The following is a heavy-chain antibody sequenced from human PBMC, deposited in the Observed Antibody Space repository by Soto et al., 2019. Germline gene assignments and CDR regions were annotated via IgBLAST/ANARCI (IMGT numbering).Heavy chain of an antibody. CDR1: GFSFSSYW. Sequence: EVQLVESGGGLVQPGGSLRLSCADSGFSFSSYWMHWVRQGPEKGLVWVARINTEGTSTNYADSVEGRFTISRDNAKNTLYLHMNSLTAEDTAVYFCARSPGGYYMDWGQGTMVTVSS. J-gene: IGHJ3*01. D-gene: IGHD3-3*01. CDR3: ARSPGGYYMD. CDR2: INTEGTST. V-gene: IGHV3-74*01.